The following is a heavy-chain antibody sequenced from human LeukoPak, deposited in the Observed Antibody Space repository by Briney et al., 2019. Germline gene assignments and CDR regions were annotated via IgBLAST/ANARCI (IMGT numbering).Heavy chain of an antibody. Sequence: GGSLRLSCTASGFTFGDYAMSWVRQAPGKGLEWVGFIRSKAYGGTTEYAASVKGRFIISRDDSKSIAYLQMNSLKTEDTAVYYCTSTCGGDCYSYYYYYYMDVWGKGTTVTVSS. CDR1: GFTFGDYA. J-gene: IGHJ6*03. CDR2: IRSKAYGGTT. D-gene: IGHD2-21*01. V-gene: IGHV3-49*04. CDR3: TSTCGGDCYSYYYYYYMDV.